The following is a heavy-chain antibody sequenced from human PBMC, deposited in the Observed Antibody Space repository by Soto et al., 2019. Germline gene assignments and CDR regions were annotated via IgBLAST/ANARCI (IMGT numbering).Heavy chain of an antibody. J-gene: IGHJ3*02. Sequence: SETLSLTCDVYGGSFSGYYWSWIRQAPGKGLEWIVEINHSGSPNYNPSLQSRVSVSVDTSKTHFSLKLSSVTAADTAVYYCATFPPEGRTATSRGDDAFDIWGQGTLVTVSS. CDR1: GGSFSGYY. V-gene: IGHV4-34*01. D-gene: IGHD3-10*01. CDR2: INHSGSP. CDR3: ATFPPEGRTATSRGDDAFDI.